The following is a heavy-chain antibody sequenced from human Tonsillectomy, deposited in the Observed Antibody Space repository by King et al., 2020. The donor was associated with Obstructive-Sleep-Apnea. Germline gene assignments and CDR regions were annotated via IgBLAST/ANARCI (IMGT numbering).Heavy chain of an antibody. V-gene: IGHV4-59*08. D-gene: IGHD3-16*01. J-gene: IGHJ4*02. CDR3: ARRPFARSSYFDY. Sequence: HVQLQESGPGLVKPSETLSLTCTVSGDSISRYYLSWIRQPPGKGREWIGYIYNRGRTNYNPSLKSRVTISVDTSKNQFSLQVSSVTAADTAVYYCARRPFARSSYFDYWGQGTLVTVSS. CDR2: IYNRGRT. CDR1: GDSISRYY.